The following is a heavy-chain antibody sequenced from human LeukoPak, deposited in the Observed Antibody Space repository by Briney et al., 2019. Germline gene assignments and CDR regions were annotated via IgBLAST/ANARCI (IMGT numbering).Heavy chain of an antibody. CDR2: INHSGST. Sequence: SETLSLTCAVYGGSFSGYYWSWIRQPPGKGLEWIGEINHSGSTNYNPSLKSRVTISVDTSKNQFSLKLSSVTAADTAVYYCARVAGPVRYYYYYYMDVWGKGTTVTVSS. D-gene: IGHD6-19*01. CDR3: ARVAGPVRYYYYYYMDV. V-gene: IGHV4-34*01. J-gene: IGHJ6*03. CDR1: GGSFSGYY.